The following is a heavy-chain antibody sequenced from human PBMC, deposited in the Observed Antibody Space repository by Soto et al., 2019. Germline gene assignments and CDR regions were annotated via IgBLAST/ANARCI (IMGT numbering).Heavy chain of an antibody. CDR2: ISGSGGST. CDR1: GFTFSSYA. Sequence: GGSLRLSCAASGFTFSSYAMSWVRQAPGKGLEWVSTISGSGGSTYYADSVKGRFTISRDNSKNTLYLQMNSLRAEDTAVYYCSKDSAYSSGWYLSWFDPWGPGTLVTVSS. CDR3: SKDSAYSSGWYLSWFDP. J-gene: IGHJ5*02. D-gene: IGHD6-19*01. V-gene: IGHV3-23*01.